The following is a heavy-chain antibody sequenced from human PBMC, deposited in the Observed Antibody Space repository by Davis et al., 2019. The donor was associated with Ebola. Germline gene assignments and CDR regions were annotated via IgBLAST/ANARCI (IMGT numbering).Heavy chain of an antibody. J-gene: IGHJ4*02. CDR3: ARGIVATITDY. D-gene: IGHD5-12*01. Sequence: MPGGSLRLSCTVSGGSISSYYWSWIRQPPGKGLEWIGYIYYSGSTNYDPSLKSRVTTSVDTSKNQFSLKLSSVTAADTAVYYCARGIVATITDYWGQGTLVTVSS. CDR1: GGSISSYY. CDR2: IYYSGST. V-gene: IGHV4-59*01.